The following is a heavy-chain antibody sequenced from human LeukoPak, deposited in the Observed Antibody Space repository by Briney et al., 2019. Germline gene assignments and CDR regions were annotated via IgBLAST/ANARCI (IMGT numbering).Heavy chain of an antibody. Sequence: KPSETLSLTCTVSGGSISSYYWSWIRQPAGKGLEWIGRIYTSGTTYYNPSLKSRLTMSVDTSKNQISLKVRSVTAADTAVYYCARENWVFDYWGQGILVTVSS. CDR2: IYTSGTT. CDR1: GGSISSYY. J-gene: IGHJ4*02. D-gene: IGHD7-27*01. V-gene: IGHV4-4*07. CDR3: ARENWVFDY.